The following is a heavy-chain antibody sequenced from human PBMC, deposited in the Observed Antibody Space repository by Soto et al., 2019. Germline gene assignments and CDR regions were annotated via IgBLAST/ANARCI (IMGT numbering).Heavy chain of an antibody. CDR2: IYHSGST. CDR3: ARAHDSSGYSPWFDP. V-gene: IGHV4-30-2*01. CDR1: GGSISSGGYS. D-gene: IGHD3-22*01. Sequence: PSETLSLTCAVSGGSISSGGYSWSWIRQPPGKGLEWIGYIYHSGSTYYNPSLKSRVTISVDRSKNQFSLKLSSVTAADTAVYYCARAHDSSGYSPWFDPWGQGTLVPVSS. J-gene: IGHJ5*02.